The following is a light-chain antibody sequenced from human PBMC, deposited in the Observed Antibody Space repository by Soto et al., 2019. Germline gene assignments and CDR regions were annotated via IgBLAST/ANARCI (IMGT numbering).Light chain of an antibody. CDR1: QPVLSRSNNKNY. Sequence: DIVMTQSPDSLAVSLGERATINCKSSQPVLSRSNNKNYLSWYQQKPGQPPKLLISWASTRESGVPDRFSGSGSGTDFTLTISTLQAEDVAVYYCQQYDSAPWAFGQGTKVAIQ. J-gene: IGKJ1*01. V-gene: IGKV4-1*01. CDR3: QQYDSAPWA. CDR2: WAS.